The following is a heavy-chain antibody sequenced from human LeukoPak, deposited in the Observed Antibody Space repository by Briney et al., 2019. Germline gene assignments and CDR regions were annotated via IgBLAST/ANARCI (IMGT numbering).Heavy chain of an antibody. V-gene: IGHV1-2*02. J-gene: IGHJ6*02. Sequence: ASVKVSCKASGYTSTGYYMHWVRQAPGQGLEWMGWINPNSGGTNYAQKFQGRVTMTRDTSISTAYMELSRLRSDDTAVYYCARVEVATITLGFYYYYGMDVWGQGTTVTVSS. D-gene: IGHD5-12*01. CDR2: INPNSGGT. CDR1: GYTSTGYY. CDR3: ARVEVATITLGFYYYYGMDV.